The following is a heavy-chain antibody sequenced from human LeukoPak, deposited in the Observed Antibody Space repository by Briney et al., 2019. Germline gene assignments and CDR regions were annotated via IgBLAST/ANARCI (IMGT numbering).Heavy chain of an antibody. J-gene: IGHJ3*01. V-gene: IGHV4-59*11. CDR1: GGSMSRLY. CDR3: ARELFWNPSNIDPDTFDV. Sequence: SETLSLTCTVSGGSMSRLYWTWIRQSPEKGLEWIGYVNGDGRTNYNPSLKSRVTISIDMSKNQFSLTLTSVTAADTAKYFCARELFWNPSNIDPDTFDVWGQGTTVTVSS. CDR2: VNGDGRT. D-gene: IGHD3-3*01.